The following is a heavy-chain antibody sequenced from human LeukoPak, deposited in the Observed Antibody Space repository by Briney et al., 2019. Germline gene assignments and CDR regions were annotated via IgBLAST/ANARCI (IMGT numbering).Heavy chain of an antibody. CDR3: ARLVRGVIINPLFDY. Sequence: ASVKVSCKVSGYTLTELSMHWVRQAPGKGLEWMGGFDPEDGETIYAQKFQGRVTMTEDTSTDTAYMELSSLRSEDTAVYYCARLVRGVIINPLFDYWGQGTLVTVSS. CDR2: FDPEDGET. CDR1: GYTLTELS. J-gene: IGHJ4*02. D-gene: IGHD3-10*01. V-gene: IGHV1-24*01.